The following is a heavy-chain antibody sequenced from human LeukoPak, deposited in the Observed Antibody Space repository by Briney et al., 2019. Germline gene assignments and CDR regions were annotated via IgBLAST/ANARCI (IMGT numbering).Heavy chain of an antibody. CDR2: IYHSGST. J-gene: IGHJ4*02. CDR3: ARLGDSSGYYAFDY. CDR1: GGSISSSSYY. Sequence: PSETLSLTCTVSGGSISSSSYYWGWIRQPPGKGLEWIGEIYHSGSTNYNPSLKSRVTISVDKSKNQFSLKLSSVTAADTAVYYCARLGDSSGYYAFDYWGQGTLVTVSS. V-gene: IGHV4-39*07. D-gene: IGHD3-22*01.